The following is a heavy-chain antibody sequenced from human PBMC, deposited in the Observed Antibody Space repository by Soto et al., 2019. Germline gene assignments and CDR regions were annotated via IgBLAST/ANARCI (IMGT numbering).Heavy chain of an antibody. CDR2: IYYSGST. D-gene: IGHD3-3*01. J-gene: IGHJ5*02. CDR3: ASHREVNSSSWFDP. V-gene: IGHV4-39*01. Sequence: QLQLQEAGPGLVKPSETLSLTCTVSGGAISSSSYYLGWIRQPPGKGLEWIGSIYYSGSTYYNPSLKSRVTIAVDPSKNLFSLKLSSVTAAATAVYYCASHREVNSSSWFDPWGEGTLVTVSS. CDR1: GGAISSSSYY.